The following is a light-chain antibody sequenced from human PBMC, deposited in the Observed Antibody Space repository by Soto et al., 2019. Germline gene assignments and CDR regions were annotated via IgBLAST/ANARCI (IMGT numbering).Light chain of an antibody. V-gene: IGKV3-11*01. Sequence: EIVLTQSPATLSLSPGERATLSCRASQSVSSYLAWYQQKPGQAPRLLIYDASNRATGIPARFSGSGSGTDCTLTISSLEPEDLAVYYCQQRSNWPVTFGQGTRVESK. CDR1: QSVSSY. CDR2: DAS. J-gene: IGKJ1*01. CDR3: QQRSNWPVT.